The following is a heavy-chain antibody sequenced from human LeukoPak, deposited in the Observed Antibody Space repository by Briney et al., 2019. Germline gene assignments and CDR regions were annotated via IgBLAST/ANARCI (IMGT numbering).Heavy chain of an antibody. Sequence: GGSLRLSCAASGFTYSSFSMKWVRQAPGKGLERVPSISSSSSYIYYADSVKGRFTVSRDNARRSLYLQINRLRAEDTAVYYCSRDLGGFGDYNFLSGSDYWGQGALVTVSS. CDR1: GFTYSSFS. J-gene: IGHJ4*02. CDR2: ISSSSSYI. CDR3: SRDLGGFGDYNFLSGSDY. V-gene: IGHV3-21*01. D-gene: IGHD3-3*01.